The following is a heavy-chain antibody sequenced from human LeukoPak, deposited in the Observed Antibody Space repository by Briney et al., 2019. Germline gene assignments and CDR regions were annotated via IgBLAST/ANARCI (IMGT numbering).Heavy chain of an antibody. CDR1: GGTFSSYA. D-gene: IGHD6-19*01. V-gene: IGHV1-69*04. Sequence: SVKVSCKASGGTFSSYAISWVRQAPGQGLEWMGRIIPILGIANYAQKFQGRVAITADKSTSTAYMELSSLRSEDTAVYYCAGAPSSGWYRYYWGQGTLVTVSS. CDR3: AGAPSSGWYRYY. J-gene: IGHJ4*02. CDR2: IIPILGIA.